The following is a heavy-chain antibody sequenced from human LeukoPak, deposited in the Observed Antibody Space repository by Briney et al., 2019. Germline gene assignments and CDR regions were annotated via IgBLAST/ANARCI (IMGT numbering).Heavy chain of an antibody. Sequence: ASVKVSCKASGYTFTGYYMHWVRQAPGQGLEWMGWINPNSGGTNYAQKFQGRVTITRDTSASTAYMELSSLRSEDMAVYYCARENIRYSYGYDYWGQGTLVTVSS. J-gene: IGHJ4*02. D-gene: IGHD5-18*01. CDR2: INPNSGGT. V-gene: IGHV1-2*02. CDR3: ARENIRYSYGYDY. CDR1: GYTFTGYY.